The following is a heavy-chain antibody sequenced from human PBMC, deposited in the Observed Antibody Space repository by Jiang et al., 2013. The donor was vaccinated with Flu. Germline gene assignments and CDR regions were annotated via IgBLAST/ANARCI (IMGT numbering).Heavy chain of an antibody. D-gene: IGHD6-19*01. V-gene: IGHV4-34*01. Sequence: LLKPSETLSLTCAVYGGSFSGYYWSWIRQPPGKGLEWIGEINHSGSTNYNPSLKSRVTMSVDTSKNQFSLKLSSVTATDTAVYSCAKIGGVPVAMVGTENWFDPWGQGILVTVSS. CDR2: INHSGST. J-gene: IGHJ5*02. CDR1: GGSFSGYY. CDR3: AKIGGVPVAMVGTENWFDP.